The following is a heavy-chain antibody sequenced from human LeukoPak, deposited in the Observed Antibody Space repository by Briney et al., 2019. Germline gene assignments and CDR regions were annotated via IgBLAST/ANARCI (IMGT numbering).Heavy chain of an antibody. J-gene: IGHJ6*03. CDR3: ARRAPGYCITTSCPDTYYYYYYMDV. D-gene: IGHD2-2*01. V-gene: IGHV3-7*01. CDR2: IKQDGSET. CDR1: GFTFSRYW. Sequence: GGTLRLSCVASGFTFSRYWMSWVRQAPGKGLQWVANIKQDGSETYYVDSLKGRFTVSRDNAKNSVYLQMSNLRAEDTAVYYCARRAPGYCITTSCPDTYYYYYYMDVWGKGTTVTVSS.